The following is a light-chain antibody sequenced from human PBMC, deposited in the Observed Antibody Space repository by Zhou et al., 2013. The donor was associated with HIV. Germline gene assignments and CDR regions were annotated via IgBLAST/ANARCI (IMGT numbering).Light chain of an antibody. CDR1: QSISSY. CDR2: AAS. Sequence: DIQMTQSPSSLSASVGDRVTITCRASQSISSYLNWYQQKPGKAPKLLIYAASSLQSGVPSRFSGSGSGTHFTLTISSLQPEDFATYYCQQYNTYPWTFGQGTKVEIK. J-gene: IGKJ1*01. CDR3: QQYNTYPWT. V-gene: IGKV1-39*01.